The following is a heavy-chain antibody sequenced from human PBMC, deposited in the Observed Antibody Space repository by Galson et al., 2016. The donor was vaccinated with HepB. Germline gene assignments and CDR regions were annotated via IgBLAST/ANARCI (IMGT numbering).Heavy chain of an antibody. CDR2: ISSDGSGT. CDR1: GFTFRNHW. CDR3: ARVYDYVWVGSHFDY. D-gene: IGHD3-16*01. V-gene: IGHV3-74*03. Sequence: SLRLSCAASGFTFRNHWMHWVRQAPGKGLAWISRISSDGSGTTYADTVKGRFTISRDNAKNTVYLQMDSLRAEDTAVYYCARVYDYVWVGSHFDYWGQGTLVTVSS. J-gene: IGHJ4*02.